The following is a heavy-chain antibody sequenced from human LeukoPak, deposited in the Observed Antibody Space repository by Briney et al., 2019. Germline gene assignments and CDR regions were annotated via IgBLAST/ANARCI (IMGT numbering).Heavy chain of an antibody. J-gene: IGHJ4*02. CDR3: GKGLSQVNRGFDCFGS. Sequence: GGSLRLSCATSGFPFETNAMSWVRQAPGKGLEWVATIGNTETFYADSVTGRFTISRDNSKNTVNLQMNRLRVEDTGIYYCGKGLSQVNRGFDCFGSWGQGTLVTVSS. V-gene: IGHV3-23*01. CDR1: GFPFETNA. CDR2: IGNTET. D-gene: IGHD2-21*01.